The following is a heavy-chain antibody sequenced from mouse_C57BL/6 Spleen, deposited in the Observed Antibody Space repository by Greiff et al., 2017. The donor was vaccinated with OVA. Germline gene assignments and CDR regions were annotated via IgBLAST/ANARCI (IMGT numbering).Heavy chain of an antibody. V-gene: IGHV5-17*01. CDR3: ARREYDGSSYKGEYAMDY. Sequence: DVHLVESGGGLVKPGGSLKLSCAASGFTFSDYGMHWVRQAPETGLEWVAYISSGSSTIYYADKVKGRFTISRDNAKNTLFLQMTSLRSEDTAMYYCARREYDGSSYKGEYAMDYWGKGTSVTVSS. CDR2: ISSGSSTI. CDR1: GFTFSDYG. D-gene: IGHD1-1*01. J-gene: IGHJ4*01.